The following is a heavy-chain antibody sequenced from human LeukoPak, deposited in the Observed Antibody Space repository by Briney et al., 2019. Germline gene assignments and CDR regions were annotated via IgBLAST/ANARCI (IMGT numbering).Heavy chain of an antibody. V-gene: IGHV3-30-3*02. CDR2: ISYDGSNK. CDR1: GFTFSSYA. CDR3: AKDFCTTASCYYDY. D-gene: IGHD3-22*01. Sequence: PGRSLRLSCAASGFTFSSYAMHWVRQAPGKGLEWVAVISYDGSNKYYADSVKGRFTISRDNSKNTLYLQMNSLRAEDTAVYYCAKDFCTTASCYYDYWGQGTLVTVSA. J-gene: IGHJ4*02.